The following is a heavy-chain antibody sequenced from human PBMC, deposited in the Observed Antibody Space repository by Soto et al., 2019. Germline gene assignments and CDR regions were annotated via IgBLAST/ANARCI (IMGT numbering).Heavy chain of an antibody. V-gene: IGHV3-23*01. CDR1: GFTFSSYA. CDR2: ISGSGGST. CDR3: AKDIALIPSSIAAAGSTTFDY. D-gene: IGHD6-13*01. J-gene: IGHJ4*02. Sequence: LRLSCAASGFTFSSYAMSWVRQAPGKGLEWVSAISGSGGSTYYADSVKGRFTISRDNSKNTLYLQMNSLRAEDTAVYYCAKDIALIPSSIAAAGSTTFDYWGQGTLVTVS.